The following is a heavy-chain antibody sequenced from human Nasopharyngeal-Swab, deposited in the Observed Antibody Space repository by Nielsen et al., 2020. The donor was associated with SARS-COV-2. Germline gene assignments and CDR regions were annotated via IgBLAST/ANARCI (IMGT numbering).Heavy chain of an antibody. CDR2: ISSSGSTI. V-gene: IGHV3-11*04. CDR1: GFTFSDYY. Sequence: GESLKISCAASGFTFSDYYMSWIRQAPGKGLEWVSYISSSGSTIYYADSVKGRFTISRDNAKNSLYLQMNSLRAEDTAVYYCTIEVGLVPAASGVFGYWGQGALVTVSS. D-gene: IGHD2-2*01. CDR3: TIEVGLVPAASGVFGY. J-gene: IGHJ4*02.